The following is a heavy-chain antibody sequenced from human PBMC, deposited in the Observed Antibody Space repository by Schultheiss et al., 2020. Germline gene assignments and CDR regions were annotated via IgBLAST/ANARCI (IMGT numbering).Heavy chain of an antibody. CDR3: ARHGRQQLVEFGY. V-gene: IGHV4-39*01. CDR2: IYYSGST. Sequence: SETLSLTCTVSGGSISNSRHYWGWIRQPPGKGLEWIGSIYYSGSTYYNPSLKSRVTISVDTSKNQFSLKLSSVTAADTAVYYCARHGRQQLVEFGYWGQGTLVTVSS. CDR1: GGSISNSRHY. J-gene: IGHJ4*02. D-gene: IGHD6-13*01.